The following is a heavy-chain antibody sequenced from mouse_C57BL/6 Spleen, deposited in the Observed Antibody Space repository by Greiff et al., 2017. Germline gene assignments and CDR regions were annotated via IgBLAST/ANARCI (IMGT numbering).Heavy chain of an antibody. CDR3: ARNRVGSSGAY. V-gene: IGHV2-2*01. CDR2: IWSGGST. J-gene: IGHJ3*01. CDR1: GFSLTSYG. D-gene: IGHD1-1*01. Sequence: QVQLKESGPGLVQPSQSLSITCTVSGFSLTSYGVHWVRQSPGKGLEWLGVIWSGGSTDYNAAFISRLSISKDNYKSQVFFKMNSLQADDTAIYYCARNRVGSSGAYWGQGTLVTVSA.